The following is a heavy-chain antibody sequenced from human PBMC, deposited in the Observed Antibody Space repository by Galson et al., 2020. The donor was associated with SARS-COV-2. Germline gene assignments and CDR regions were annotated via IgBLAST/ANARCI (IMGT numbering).Heavy chain of an antibody. V-gene: IGHV3-13*01. Sequence: GGSLRLSCAASGFTFTTYDMHWVRQPTGKGLEWVSSITVTGDTWYLGSVKGRFTISRESAKNSLYLQMNSLRAGDTAVYYCARGDYYDFWSGYYRSEARGGMDVWGQGTTVTVSS. CDR2: ITVTGDT. CDR1: GFTFTTYD. J-gene: IGHJ6*02. D-gene: IGHD3-3*01. CDR3: ARGDYYDFWSGYYRSEARGGMDV.